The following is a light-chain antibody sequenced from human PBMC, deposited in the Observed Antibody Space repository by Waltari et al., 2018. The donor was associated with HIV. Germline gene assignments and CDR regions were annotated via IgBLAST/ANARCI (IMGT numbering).Light chain of an antibody. Sequence: QSVLTQPPSVSAAPGQKVTISCSGSNSNIGNNYVYWYQQLPGTAPKLLIYDNNKRPSGIPDRFSGSKAGASATLGITGLQTGGEADYYCGTWDSSLSAGVFGGGTKLTVL. J-gene: IGLJ2*01. CDR3: GTWDSSLSAGV. CDR2: DNN. CDR1: NSNIGNNY. V-gene: IGLV1-51*01.